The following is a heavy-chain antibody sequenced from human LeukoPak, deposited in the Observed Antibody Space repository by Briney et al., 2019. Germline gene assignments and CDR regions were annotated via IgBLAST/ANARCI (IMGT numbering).Heavy chain of an antibody. J-gene: IGHJ6*02. CDR1: AFTFSNYA. V-gene: IGHV3-23*01. CDR3: AKDRGTSSTGYYYYGMDV. Sequence: GGSLRLSCAASAFTFSNYAMSWVRRAPGKGLEWVSAISGSGGSTYYADSVKGRFTISRDNSKNTLYLQMNSLRAEDTAVYYCAKDRGTSSTGYYYYGMDVWGQATTVTVSS. CDR2: ISGSGGST. D-gene: IGHD2-2*01.